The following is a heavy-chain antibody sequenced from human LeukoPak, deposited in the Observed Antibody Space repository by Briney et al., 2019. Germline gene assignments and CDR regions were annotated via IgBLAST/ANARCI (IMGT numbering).Heavy chain of an antibody. J-gene: IGHJ6*02. CDR1: GYTLTELS. V-gene: IGHV1-24*01. CDR2: FDPEDGET. CDR3: AREVVPAATQGHYYYYYGMDV. Sequence: ASVKVSCKVSGYTLTELSVHWVRQAPGKGLEWMGGFDPEDGETIYAQKFQGRVTMTEDTSTDTAYMELSSLRSEDTAAYYCAREVVPAATQGHYYYYYGMDVWGQGTTVTVSS. D-gene: IGHD2-2*01.